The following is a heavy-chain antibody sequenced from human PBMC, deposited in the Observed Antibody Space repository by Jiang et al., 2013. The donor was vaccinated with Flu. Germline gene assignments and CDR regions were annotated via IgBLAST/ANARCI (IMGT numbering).Heavy chain of an antibody. Sequence: GPGLVKPSETLSLTCTVSGDSISSTTYYWAWIRQPPGKGLEWIGSIHYGGSTYYNPSLKSRVTVSVDTSKNQFSLKLRSVTAADTAVYYCVRYSGTYLYFDYWGQGTLVTVSS. CDR1: GDSISSTTYY. J-gene: IGHJ4*02. V-gene: IGHV4-39*07. CDR2: IHYGGST. D-gene: IGHD1-26*01. CDR3: VRYSGTYLYFDY.